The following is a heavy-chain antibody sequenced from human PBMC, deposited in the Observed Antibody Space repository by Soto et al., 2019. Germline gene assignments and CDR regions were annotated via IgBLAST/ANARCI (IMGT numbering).Heavy chain of an antibody. CDR3: TKGGFGEPDDY. V-gene: IGHV3-23*01. CDR1: GFAFSNYA. CDR2: IGGGSGTR. D-gene: IGHD3-10*01. Sequence: EVQLLESGGGLVQPGGSMRLSCVVSGFAFSNYAMSWVRQAPGKGLEWVSGIGGGSGTRYYADSVKGRLTISRDNPKNTVYLQMNSLRGDDTAVYYCTKGGFGEPDDYWGQGTLVTVSS. J-gene: IGHJ4*02.